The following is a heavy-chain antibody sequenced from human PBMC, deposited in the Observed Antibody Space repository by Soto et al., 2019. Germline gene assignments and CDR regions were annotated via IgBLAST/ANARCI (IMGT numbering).Heavy chain of an antibody. CDR2: YFQGGDA. Sequence: QLQLQESDSGLVRPAQTLSLTCAVSGVSVSSGSYSWSWIRQPPGKGLEWIGFYFQGGDAYYNPSLESRVTISVDRSKNQFSLKLRSVTAADTAVYYCARLDYQSSGSYAFDIWGQGTTVTVSS. CDR3: ARLDYQSSGSYAFDI. D-gene: IGHD3-22*01. V-gene: IGHV4-30-2*01. J-gene: IGHJ3*02. CDR1: GVSVSSGSYS.